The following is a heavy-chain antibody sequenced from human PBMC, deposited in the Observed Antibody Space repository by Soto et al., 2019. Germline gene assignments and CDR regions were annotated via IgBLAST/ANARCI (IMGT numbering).Heavy chain of an antibody. CDR2: ISAYSGNT. Sequence: ASVKVSCKASGYTFTSYGISWVRQAPGQGLEWMGWISAYSGNTNYAQKLQGRVTMTTDTSTSTAYMELRSLRAEDTAVYYCARDERDYYYGMDVWGQGTTVTVSS. V-gene: IGHV1-18*04. J-gene: IGHJ6*02. D-gene: IGHD6-25*01. CDR1: GYTFTSYG. CDR3: ARDERDYYYGMDV.